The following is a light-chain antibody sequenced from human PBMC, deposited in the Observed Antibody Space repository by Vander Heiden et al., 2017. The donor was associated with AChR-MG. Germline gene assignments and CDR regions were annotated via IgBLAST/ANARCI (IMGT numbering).Light chain of an antibody. Sequence: SYVLTQPPSVPVAPGKTARITCGGNNIGSKSVHWYQQKPGQAPVLVIYYDSDRPSGIPERFSGSNSGNTATLTISRVEAGDEADYYCQVWDSSSDHFVVFGGGTKLTVL. CDR3: QVWDSSSDHFVV. J-gene: IGLJ2*01. CDR2: YDS. CDR1: NIGSKS. V-gene: IGLV3-21*04.